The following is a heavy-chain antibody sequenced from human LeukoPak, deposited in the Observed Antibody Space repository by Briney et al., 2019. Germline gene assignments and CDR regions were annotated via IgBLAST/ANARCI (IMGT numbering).Heavy chain of an antibody. V-gene: IGHV5-51*01. CDR2: ISPGDSDT. D-gene: IGHD2-21*02. J-gene: IGHJ2*01. Sequence: GESLKISCKGSGYSFTIHWIAWVRQMPGKGLEWMGIISPGDSDTRYSPSFQGQVSISADKSISTAYLQWSSLKASDTAMYYCARHVVVTATYWYLDLWGRGTLVTVSS. CDR1: GYSFTIHW. CDR3: ARHVVVTATYWYLDL.